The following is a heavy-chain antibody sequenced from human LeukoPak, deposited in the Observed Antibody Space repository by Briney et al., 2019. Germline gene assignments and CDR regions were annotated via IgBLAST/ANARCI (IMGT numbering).Heavy chain of an antibody. Sequence: QTGGSLRLSCAASRFTFSNYAMHWVRQAPGKGLEWVAVISYDGCNKYYADSVKGRFTISRDNSKNTLYLQMNSLRAEDTAVYYCARDRSQMGIFNFDYWGQGTLVTISS. J-gene: IGHJ4*02. D-gene: IGHD7-27*01. V-gene: IGHV3-30-3*01. CDR2: ISYDGCNK. CDR1: RFTFSNYA. CDR3: ARDRSQMGIFNFDY.